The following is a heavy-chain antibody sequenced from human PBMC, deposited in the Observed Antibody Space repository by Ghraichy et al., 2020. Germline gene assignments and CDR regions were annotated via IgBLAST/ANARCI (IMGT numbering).Heavy chain of an antibody. D-gene: IGHD6-6*01. CDR1: GYTFTSYG. Sequence: ASVKVSCKASGYTFTSYGISWVRQAPGQGLEWMGWISAYNGNTNYAQKLQGRVTMTTDTSTSTTYMELRSLRSDDTAVYYCARDIALEYSSSSPYYYYYYGMDVWGQGTTVTVSS. J-gene: IGHJ6*02. CDR3: ARDIALEYSSSSPYYYYYYGMDV. CDR2: ISAYNGNT. V-gene: IGHV1-18*04.